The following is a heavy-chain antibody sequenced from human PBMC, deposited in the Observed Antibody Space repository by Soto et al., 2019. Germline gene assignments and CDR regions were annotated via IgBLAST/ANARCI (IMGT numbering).Heavy chain of an antibody. CDR2: IIPIFGTA. CDR1: GGTFSSYA. Sequence: QVQLVQSGAEVKKPGSSVKVSCKASGGTFSSYAISWVRQAPGQGLEWMGGIIPIFGTANYAQKFQGRVTIPGDESRGTPYVALSSLRSEDTPVYYWGRASGYPSRQDYSFDHWGPGPLVPVPS. J-gene: IGHJ4*02. CDR3: GRASGYPSRQDYSFDH. D-gene: IGHD6-13*01. V-gene: IGHV1-69*01.